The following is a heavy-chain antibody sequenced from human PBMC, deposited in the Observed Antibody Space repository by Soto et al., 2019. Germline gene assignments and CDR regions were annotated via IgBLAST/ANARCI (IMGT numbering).Heavy chain of an antibody. D-gene: IGHD3-22*01. V-gene: IGHV1-69*13. Sequence: SVKVSCKASGGTFSSYAISWVRQAPGQGLEWMGGIIPIFGTANYAQKFQGRVTITADESTSTAYMELSSLRSEDTAVYYCARDQDNDSSGYYYRFPYGMDVWGQGTTVTVSS. CDR2: IIPIFGTA. CDR1: GGTFSSYA. J-gene: IGHJ6*02. CDR3: ARDQDNDSSGYYYRFPYGMDV.